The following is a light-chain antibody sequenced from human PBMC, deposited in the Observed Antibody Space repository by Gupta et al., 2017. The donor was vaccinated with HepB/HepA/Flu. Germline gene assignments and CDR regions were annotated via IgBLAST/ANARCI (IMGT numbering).Light chain of an antibody. Sequence: QSALTQPASVSGSPGQSITISCTGTSSDIGAYNYVSWYQLHPGQAPKLMIYDVSDRPSGVSNRFSGSKSGNTASLTISGLHTEDEADYFCSSYTSSTIIVFGGGTKLTVL. J-gene: IGLJ2*01. CDR2: DVS. V-gene: IGLV2-14*03. CDR1: SSDIGAYNY. CDR3: SSYTSSTIIV.